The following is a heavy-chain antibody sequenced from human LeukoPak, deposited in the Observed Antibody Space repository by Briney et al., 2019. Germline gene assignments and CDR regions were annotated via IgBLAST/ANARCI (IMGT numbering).Heavy chain of an antibody. J-gene: IGHJ6*02. Sequence: ASVKVSCKASGYTFTSYGISWVRQAPGQGLEWMGWISAYNGNTNYAQKLQGRVTMTTDTSTSTAYMELRSLRSDDTAVYYCARDLGRYCSSTGCYSDPALPYYYGMDVWGQGTTVTVSS. D-gene: IGHD2-2*01. V-gene: IGHV1-18*01. CDR2: ISAYNGNT. CDR3: ARDLGRYCSSTGCYSDPALPYYYGMDV. CDR1: GYTFTSYG.